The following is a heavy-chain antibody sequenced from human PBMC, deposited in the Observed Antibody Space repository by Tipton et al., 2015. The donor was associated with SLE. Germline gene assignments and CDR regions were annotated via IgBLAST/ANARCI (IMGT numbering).Heavy chain of an antibody. V-gene: IGHV3-23*01. D-gene: IGHD2-2*01. J-gene: IGHJ5*02. CDR2: ISGSGGTT. CDR3: ARTWVVVPALFDP. Sequence: SLRLSCPASGFSFSNYAMNWVRQAPGKGLVWVSGISGSGGTTNYADSVKGRFTISRDNSNNTLYLQMNSLRAEDTAVYYCARTWVVVPALFDPWGQGTLVTVSS. CDR1: GFSFSNYA.